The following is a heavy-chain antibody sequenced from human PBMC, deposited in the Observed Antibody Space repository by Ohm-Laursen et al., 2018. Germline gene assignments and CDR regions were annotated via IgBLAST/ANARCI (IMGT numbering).Heavy chain of an antibody. J-gene: IGHJ4*02. D-gene: IGHD3-10*01. V-gene: IGHV3-48*01. CDR2: ISSSSSTI. CDR1: GFTFSSYS. CDR3: ARDRGAWD. Sequence: SLRLSCAASGFTFSSYSMNWVRQAPGKGLEWVSYISSSSSTIYYADSVKGRFTISRDNAKNSPYLQMNSLRAEDTAVYYCARDRGAWDWGQGTLVTVSS.